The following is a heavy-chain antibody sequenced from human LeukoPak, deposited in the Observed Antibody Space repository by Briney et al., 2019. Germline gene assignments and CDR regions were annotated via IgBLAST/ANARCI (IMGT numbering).Heavy chain of an antibody. CDR3: ARRGNYSYYHMDV. CDR1: GFTFSSHA. V-gene: IGHV3-48*04. J-gene: IGHJ6*03. Sequence: PGGSLRLSCAASGFTFSSHAMNWVRQAPGKGLEWVSYISTASSTVYYADSVKGRFTTSRDNAKNLLYLQMDSLRADDTAVYYCARRGNYSYYHMDVWGKGTTVAVSS. CDR2: ISTASSTV.